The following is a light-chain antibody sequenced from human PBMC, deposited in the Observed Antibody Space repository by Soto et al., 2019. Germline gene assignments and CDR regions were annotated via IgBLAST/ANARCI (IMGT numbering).Light chain of an antibody. V-gene: IGKV1-5*01. Sequence: DIQMTQSPSTLSASVGDRVTITCRASQSISSWLAWYQQKPGKAPNLLIYDASNLESGVPSRFSGGGSRADFTLTLSSLQPDDFTTYYCQQYNSYPWTLGQGNKVDIK. CDR3: QQYNSYPWT. J-gene: IGKJ1*01. CDR2: DAS. CDR1: QSISSW.